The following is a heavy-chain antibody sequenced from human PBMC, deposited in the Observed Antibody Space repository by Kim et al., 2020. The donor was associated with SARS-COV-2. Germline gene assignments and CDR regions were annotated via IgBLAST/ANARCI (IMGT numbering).Heavy chain of an antibody. J-gene: IGHJ5*02. Sequence: TAYAASVKGRFTISRDDSKNTAYLQMNSLKTEDTAVYYCTSSRGLYWFDPWGQGTLVTVSS. V-gene: IGHV3-73*01. CDR3: TSSRGLYWFDP. CDR2: T. D-gene: IGHD3-22*01.